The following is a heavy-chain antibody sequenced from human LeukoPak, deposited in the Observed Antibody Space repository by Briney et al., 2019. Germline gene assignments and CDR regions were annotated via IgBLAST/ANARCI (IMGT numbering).Heavy chain of an antibody. CDR1: GGSISSGGYY. CDR2: IYYSGST. J-gene: IGHJ4*02. D-gene: IGHD4-17*01. CDR3: ARVRRPLIYGDYVDY. V-gene: IGHV4-31*03. Sequence: SETLSLTCTVSGGSISSGGYYWSWIRQHPGRGLEWIGYIYYSGSTYYNPSLKSRVTISVDGSKNQFSLKLSSVTAADTAVYYCARVRRPLIYGDYVDYWGQGTLVTVSS.